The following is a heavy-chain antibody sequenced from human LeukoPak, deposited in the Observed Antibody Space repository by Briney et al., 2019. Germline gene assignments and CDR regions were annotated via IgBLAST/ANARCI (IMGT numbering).Heavy chain of an antibody. Sequence: ASETLSLTCAVSGYSISSGYYWGWIRQPPGQGLEWIGTIYHSGSTYYNPSLKSRVTISVDTSKNQFSLKLSSVTAADTAVYYCAGNVDIVATITAPFDYWGQGTLVTVSS. J-gene: IGHJ4*02. V-gene: IGHV4-38-2*01. CDR2: IYHSGST. D-gene: IGHD5-12*01. CDR3: AGNVDIVATITAPFDY. CDR1: GYSISSGYY.